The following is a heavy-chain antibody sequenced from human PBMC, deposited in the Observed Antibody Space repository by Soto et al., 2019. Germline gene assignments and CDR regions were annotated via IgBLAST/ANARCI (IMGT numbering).Heavy chain of an antibody. CDR1: GGSISSSSYY. D-gene: IGHD2-15*01. CDR2: IYYSGST. V-gene: IGHV4-39*01. CDR3: ARHTPAISISDH. J-gene: IGHJ4*02. Sequence: QLQLQESGPGLVKPSETLSLTCTVSGGSISSSSYYWGWIRQPPGKGLEWIGSIYYSGSTYYNPSIKSRVTISVDTSKYQFSLKLSSVTAAVTAVYYCARHTPAISISDHWGQGTMVTVSS.